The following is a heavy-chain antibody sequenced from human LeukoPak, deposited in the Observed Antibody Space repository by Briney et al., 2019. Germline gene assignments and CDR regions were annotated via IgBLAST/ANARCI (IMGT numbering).Heavy chain of an antibody. J-gene: IGHJ4*02. CDR3: SRDSWTVAKFLGGGDF. CDR2: IRSKGFGATT. V-gene: IGHV3-49*04. CDR1: GFTFDDYA. Sequence: GGSLRLSCRTSGFTFDDYAMSWVRQAPGKGPERVGFIRSKGFGATTEYAASVRGRFTISRDDSRSVAYLQMDSLRTEDTAVYYCSRDSWTVAKFLGGGDFWGQGTLVTVSP. D-gene: IGHD3/OR15-3a*01.